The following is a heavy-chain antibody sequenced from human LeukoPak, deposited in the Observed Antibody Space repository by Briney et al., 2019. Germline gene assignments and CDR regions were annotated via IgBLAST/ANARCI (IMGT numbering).Heavy chain of an antibody. D-gene: IGHD1-7*01. V-gene: IGHV1-46*01. CDR1: GYTFTSYY. J-gene: IGHJ4*02. CDR2: INPSGGST. CDR3: ASWSENNWNYPYYFDY. Sequence: EASVKVSCKASGYTFTSYYMHWVRQAPGQGLEWMGIINPSGGSTSYAQKFQGRVTMTRDTSTSTVYMELSSLRSEDTAVYYCASWSENNWNYPYYFDYWGQGTLVTVPS.